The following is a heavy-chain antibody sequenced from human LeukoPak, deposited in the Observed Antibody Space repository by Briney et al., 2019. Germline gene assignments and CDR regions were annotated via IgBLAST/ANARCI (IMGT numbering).Heavy chain of an antibody. CDR2: ISSSSSYI. Sequence: GGSLRLSCAASGFTFSSYAMNWVRQAPGKGLEWVSFISSSSSYISYADSVKGRFTISRDNAKNSLYLQMNSLRAEDTAVYYCAKDFGYCTNGVCPIYDYWGQGTLVTVSS. V-gene: IGHV3-21*04. D-gene: IGHD2-8*01. CDR3: AKDFGYCTNGVCPIYDY. CDR1: GFTFSSYA. J-gene: IGHJ4*02.